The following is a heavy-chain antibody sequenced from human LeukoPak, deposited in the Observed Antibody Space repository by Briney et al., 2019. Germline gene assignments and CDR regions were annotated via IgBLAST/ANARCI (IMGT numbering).Heavy chain of an antibody. Sequence: LGGSLRLSCAASGFTFSSYSMNWVRQAPGKGLEWVSSISSSSSYIYYADSVKGRFTISRDNAKNSLYLQMNSLRAEDTAVYYCARDQGSSWYQDYFDYWGQGTLVTVSS. CDR1: GFTFSSYS. J-gene: IGHJ4*02. CDR2: ISSSSSYI. CDR3: ARDQGSSWYQDYFDY. V-gene: IGHV3-21*01. D-gene: IGHD6-13*01.